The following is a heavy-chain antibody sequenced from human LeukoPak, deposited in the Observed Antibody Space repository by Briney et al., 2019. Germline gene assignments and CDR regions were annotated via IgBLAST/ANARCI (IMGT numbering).Heavy chain of an antibody. CDR3: ARDRGIAVADDFDY. D-gene: IGHD6-19*01. Sequence: GGSLRLSCAASGFTFSSYSMNWVRQAPGKGLEWVSYISSSSSTIYYADSVKGRFTISRDNAKNSLYLQMNSLRAEDTAVYYCARDRGIAVADDFDYWGQGTLVTVSS. CDR1: GFTFSSYS. CDR2: ISSSSSTI. J-gene: IGHJ4*02. V-gene: IGHV3-48*01.